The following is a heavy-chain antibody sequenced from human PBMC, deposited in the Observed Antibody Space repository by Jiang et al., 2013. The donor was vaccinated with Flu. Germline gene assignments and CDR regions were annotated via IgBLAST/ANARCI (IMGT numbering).Heavy chain of an antibody. V-gene: IGHV1-46*01. J-gene: IGHJ4*02. CDR2: INPSGGST. Sequence: SGYTFTSYYMHWVRQAPGQGLEWMGIINPSGGSTSYAQKFQGRVTMTRDTSTSTVYMELSSLRSEDTAVYYCARGSGYYDDSGPPGVWGQGTLVTVSS. CDR1: GYTFTSYY. CDR3: ARGSGYYDDSGPPGV. D-gene: IGHD3-22*01.